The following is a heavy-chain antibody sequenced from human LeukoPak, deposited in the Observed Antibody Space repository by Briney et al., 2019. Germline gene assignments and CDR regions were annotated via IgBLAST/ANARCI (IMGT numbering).Heavy chain of an antibody. Sequence: ASVKVSCKASGYTFTSYAMNWVRQAPGQGLEWMGWINTNTGNPTYAQGFTGRFVFSLDTSVSTAYLQISSLKAEDTAVYYCARDLLYYDSSGPGDDAFDIWGQGTMVTVSS. CDR1: GYTFTSYA. CDR2: INTNTGNP. V-gene: IGHV7-4-1*02. D-gene: IGHD3-22*01. J-gene: IGHJ3*02. CDR3: ARDLLYYDSSGPGDDAFDI.